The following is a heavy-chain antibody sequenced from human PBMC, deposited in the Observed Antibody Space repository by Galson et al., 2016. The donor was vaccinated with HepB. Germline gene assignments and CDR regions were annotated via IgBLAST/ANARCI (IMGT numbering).Heavy chain of an antibody. D-gene: IGHD4-17*01. CDR3: GRGRYCDYDGGFDY. CDR1: GYTSTSYD. Sequence: SVKVSCKASGYTSTSYDINWVRQATGQGLEWMGWMSPNSGNTGFAQKFQGRVTMTRSISLSTAYLEVSSLTSEDTAVYYCGRGRYCDYDGGFDYWGQGTLVTVSS. V-gene: IGHV1-8*01. CDR2: MSPNSGNT. J-gene: IGHJ4*02.